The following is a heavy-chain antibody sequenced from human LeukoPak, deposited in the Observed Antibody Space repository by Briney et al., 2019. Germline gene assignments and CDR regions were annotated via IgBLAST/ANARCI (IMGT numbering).Heavy chain of an antibody. V-gene: IGHV1-69*04. CDR3: ARTGIAVYYFDY. J-gene: IGHJ4*02. Sequence: SVKVPCTASGGTFSSYAISWVRQAPGQGLEWMGRIIPIVGAANYAQKFKGRVTITTDKSKNTAYMELNSPRAEDTAVYSFARTGIAVYYFDYWGQGTLVTVSS. CDR2: IIPIVGAA. CDR1: GGTFSSYA. D-gene: IGHD6-19*01.